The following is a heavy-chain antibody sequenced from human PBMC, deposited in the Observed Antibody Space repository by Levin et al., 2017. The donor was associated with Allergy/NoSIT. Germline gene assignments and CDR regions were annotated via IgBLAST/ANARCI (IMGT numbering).Heavy chain of an antibody. V-gene: IGHV5-51*01. CDR3: ARRGTRDYYYYMDV. CDR2: ISPGDSDT. CDR1: GYSFTSYW. D-gene: IGHD1-1*01. J-gene: IGHJ6*03. Sequence: GGSLRLSCQGSGYSFTSYWIGWVRQMPGKGLEWMGIISPGDSDTRYSPSFQGPVTISADKSISTAYLQWSSLKASGTAIYYCARRGTRDYYYYMDVWGKGTTVTVSS.